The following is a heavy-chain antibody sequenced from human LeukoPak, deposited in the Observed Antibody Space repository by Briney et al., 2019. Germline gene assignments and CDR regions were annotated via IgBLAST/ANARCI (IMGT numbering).Heavy chain of an antibody. V-gene: IGHV1-2*02. CDR1: GYTFTGYY. CDR3: ARGGLPIYYCYIDV. D-gene: IGHD3-16*01. Sequence: ASVKVSCKASGYTFTGYYMHWVRQAPGQGLEWMGWINPNSGGTNYAQKFQGRVTMTRDTSINTAYMELSRLRSDDTAVYYCARGGLPIYYCYIDVWGKGTTVTVSS. CDR2: INPNSGGT. J-gene: IGHJ6*03.